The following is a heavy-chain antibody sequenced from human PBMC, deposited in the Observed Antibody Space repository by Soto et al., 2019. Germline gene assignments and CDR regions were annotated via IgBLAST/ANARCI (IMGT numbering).Heavy chain of an antibody. CDR1: GGFISSGGYY. CDR2: IYYSGST. V-gene: IGHV4-31*03. CDR3: ARGSYYDSSGYYGP. D-gene: IGHD3-22*01. Sequence: QVQLQESGPGLVKPSQTLSLTCTVSGGFISSGGYYWRWIRQHPGKGLEWIGYIYYSGSTYYNPSLKNRVTISVDTSKNQFSLKLSSVTAADTAVYYCARGSYYDSSGYYGPWGQGTLVTVSS. J-gene: IGHJ5*02.